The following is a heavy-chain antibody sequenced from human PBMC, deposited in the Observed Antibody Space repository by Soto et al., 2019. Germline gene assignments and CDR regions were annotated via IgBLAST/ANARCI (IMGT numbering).Heavy chain of an antibody. CDR1: GYTFTSYG. CDR3: ARGTNYNYDYIWGSYRKDHYYYYMDV. D-gene: IGHD3-16*02. V-gene: IGHV1-18*01. CDR2: ISAYNGST. Sequence: GASVKVSWKASGYTFTSYGISWVRQAPGKGLEWMGWISAYNGSTKYAQKLQGRVTMTTDTSTSTAYMELRSLRSDDTAVYYCARGTNYNYDYIWGSYRKDHYYYYMDVWGKGTTVTVSS. J-gene: IGHJ6*03.